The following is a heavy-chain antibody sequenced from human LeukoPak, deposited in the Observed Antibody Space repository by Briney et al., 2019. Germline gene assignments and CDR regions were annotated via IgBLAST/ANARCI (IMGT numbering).Heavy chain of an antibody. CDR2: IRYDGSNK. D-gene: IGHD6-13*01. CDR3: AKGGYSSSWYYFDY. V-gene: IGHV3-30*02. Sequence: SGGSLRLSCAASGFTFSSYGMHWVRQAPGKGLEWVAFIRYDGSNKYYADSVKGRFTISRDNSKNTLYLQMNSLRAEDTAVYYCAKGGYSSSWYYFDYWGQGTLVTVSS. J-gene: IGHJ4*02. CDR1: GFTFSSYG.